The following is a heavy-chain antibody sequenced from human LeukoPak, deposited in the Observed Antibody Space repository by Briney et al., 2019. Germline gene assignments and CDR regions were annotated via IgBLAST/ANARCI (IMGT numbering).Heavy chain of an antibody. J-gene: IGHJ4*02. CDR2: ISYDGSNK. D-gene: IGHD2-15*01. CDR1: GFTFSSYA. Sequence: GRSLRLSCAASGFTFSSYAMHWVRQAPGKGLEWVAVISYDGSNKYYADSVQGRFTISRDNSQNTVYLQMTSLRAEDTALYYCAKHPGQSGYGSNGFVSFFDSWGQGALVTVSS. V-gene: IGHV3-30*07. CDR3: AKHPGQSGYGSNGFVSFFDS.